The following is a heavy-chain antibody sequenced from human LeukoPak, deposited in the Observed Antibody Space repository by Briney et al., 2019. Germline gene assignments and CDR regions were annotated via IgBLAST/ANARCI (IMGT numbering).Heavy chain of an antibody. Sequence: GESLKISCNGSGYSFSNYYIAWVRQMPGKGLEWMGIIYPGDSDTTYSPSFQGQVTMSADKSISAAYLQWSSLKASDTAMYYCARGSIYHDYWGQGTLVTVSS. CDR1: GYSFSNYY. V-gene: IGHV5-51*01. CDR3: ARGSIYHDY. D-gene: IGHD3-3*01. CDR2: IYPGDSDT. J-gene: IGHJ4*02.